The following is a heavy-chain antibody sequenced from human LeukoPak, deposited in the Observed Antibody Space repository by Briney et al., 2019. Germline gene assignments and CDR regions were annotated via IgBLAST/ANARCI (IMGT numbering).Heavy chain of an antibody. D-gene: IGHD2-21*02. CDR3: ARDQPGDTLSEY. CDR1: GYTFTSYG. CDR2: ISAYNGNT. J-gene: IGHJ4*02. V-gene: IGHV1-18*01. Sequence: ASVKVSCKAPGYTFTSYGISWVRQAPGQGLEWMGWISAYNGNTNYAQKLQGRVTMTTDTSTSTAYMELRSLSPDDTAVYYCARDQPGDTLSEYWGQGTLVTVSS.